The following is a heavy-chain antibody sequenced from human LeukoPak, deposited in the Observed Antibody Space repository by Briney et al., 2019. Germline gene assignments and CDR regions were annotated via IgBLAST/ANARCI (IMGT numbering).Heavy chain of an antibody. CDR2: IKHDGSEE. V-gene: IGHV3-7*01. CDR1: GITFSSLW. CDR3: AGGQGWHFDL. D-gene: IGHD2-15*01. Sequence: GGSLRLPCAASGITFSSLWMSWFRQAPGKGLEWVADIKHDGSEEHYVASVKGRFTISRGNAKLYLQMNSLRAEDTAVYYCAGGQGWHFDLWGLGTLITVSS. J-gene: IGHJ2*01.